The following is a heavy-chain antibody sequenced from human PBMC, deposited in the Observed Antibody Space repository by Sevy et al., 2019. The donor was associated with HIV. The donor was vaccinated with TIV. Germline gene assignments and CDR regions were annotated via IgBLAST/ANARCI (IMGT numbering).Heavy chain of an antibody. D-gene: IGHD4-17*01. J-gene: IGHJ6*02. CDR3: ARDYDHGDPYYYYGMDV. CDR2: IKQDGSEK. Sequence: GGSLRLSCAASGFTFSSYWMSWVRQAPGKGLEWVANIKQDGSEKYYVDSVKGRFTISRDNAKNSLYLQMNSLRAEDTAVYYCARDYDHGDPYYYYGMDVWGQGTTVTVSS. V-gene: IGHV3-7*03. CDR1: GFTFSSYW.